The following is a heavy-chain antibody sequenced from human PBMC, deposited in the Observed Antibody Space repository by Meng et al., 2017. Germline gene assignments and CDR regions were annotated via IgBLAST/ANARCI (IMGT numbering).Heavy chain of an antibody. V-gene: IGHV3-15*01. CDR1: GFTFSSYW. CDR2: IKSKTDGSTT. CDR3: TTERYVDWLLCADELFDY. J-gene: IGHJ4*02. Sequence: GESLKISCAASGFTFSSYWMSWVRQAPGKGLEWVGRIKSKTDGSTTDYAATVKGRFTISRDDSKNTLYLQMHSLKTEDTAVYYCTTERYVDWLLCADELFDYWGQGTLVTVSS. D-gene: IGHD3-9*01.